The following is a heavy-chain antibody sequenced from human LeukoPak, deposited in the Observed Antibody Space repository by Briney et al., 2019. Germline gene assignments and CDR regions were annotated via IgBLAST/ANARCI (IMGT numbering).Heavy chain of an antibody. Sequence: GGSLRLSCAASGFTFSSYEMNWVRQAPGKGLEWVSYISSSGSTIYYADSVKGRFTISRDNAKNSLYLQVNSLRAEDTAAYYCARDVGGLQNYWGQGTLVTVSS. V-gene: IGHV3-48*03. J-gene: IGHJ4*02. D-gene: IGHD3-16*01. CDR1: GFTFSSYE. CDR3: ARDVGGLQNY. CDR2: ISSSGSTI.